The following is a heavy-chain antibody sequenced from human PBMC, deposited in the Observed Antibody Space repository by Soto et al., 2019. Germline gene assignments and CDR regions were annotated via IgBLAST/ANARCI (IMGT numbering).Heavy chain of an antibody. CDR3: ARLLTLNWFDP. Sequence: PSETLSLTCTVSGGSISSSSYYWGWIRQPPGKGLEWIGSIYYSGSTYYNPSLKSRVTISVDTSKNQFSLKLSSVTAADTAVYYCARLLTLNWFDPWGQGTLVTVS. CDR1: GGSISSSSYY. V-gene: IGHV4-39*01. J-gene: IGHJ5*02. CDR2: IYYSGST.